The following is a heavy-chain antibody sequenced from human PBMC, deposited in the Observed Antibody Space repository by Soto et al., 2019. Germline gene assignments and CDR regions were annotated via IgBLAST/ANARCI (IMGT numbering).Heavy chain of an antibody. CDR2: ISAYNGNT. J-gene: IGHJ3*02. CDR1: GYTFTSYG. Sequence: QVQLVQSGAEVKKPGASVKVSCKASGYTFTSYGISWVRQAPGQGLEWMGWISAYNGNTNYAQKLQGRVTMTTDTSTSTAYMKLRSLRSDDTAVYYCARERDPYYDILADDAFDIWGQGTMVTVSS. CDR3: ARERDPYYDILADDAFDI. V-gene: IGHV1-18*01. D-gene: IGHD3-9*01.